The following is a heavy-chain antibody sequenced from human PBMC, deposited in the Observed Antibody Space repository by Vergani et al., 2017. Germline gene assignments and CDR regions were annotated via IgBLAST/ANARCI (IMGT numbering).Heavy chain of an antibody. CDR1: GFTVSSNY. V-gene: IGHV3-53*04. J-gene: IGHJ6*02. CDR3: ARGGFGDHYYYGMDV. CDR2: IYSGGST. D-gene: IGHD3-10*01. Sequence: EVQLVESGGGLVQPGGSLRLSCAASGFTVSSNYMSWVRQAPGKGLEWVSVIYSGGSTYYADSVKGRFTISRHNSKNTLYLQMNSLRAEDTALYYCARGGFGDHYYYGMDVWGQGTTVTVSS.